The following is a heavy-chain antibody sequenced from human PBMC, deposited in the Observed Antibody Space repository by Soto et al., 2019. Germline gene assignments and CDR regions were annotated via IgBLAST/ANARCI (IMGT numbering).Heavy chain of an antibody. D-gene: IGHD6-13*01. CDR1: GGTFSSYA. Sequence: SVKVSCKASGGTFSSYAISWVRQAPGQGLEWMGGIIPIFGTANYAQKFQGRVTITADESTCTAYMELSSLRSEDTAVYYCARVSLIAAAGTEAPYSYYGMDVWGQGTTVTVSS. CDR3: ARVSLIAAAGTEAPYSYYGMDV. V-gene: IGHV1-69*13. CDR2: IIPIFGTA. J-gene: IGHJ6*02.